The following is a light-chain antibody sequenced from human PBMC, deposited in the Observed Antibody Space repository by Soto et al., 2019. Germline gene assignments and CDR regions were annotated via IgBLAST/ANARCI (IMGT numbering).Light chain of an antibody. CDR2: DVS. CDR1: QSIIIW. CDR3: QQFNSYPWT. Sequence: DIQMTQSPSTLSASVGDRVTITCRASQSIIIWLAWYQQKPGKAPKLLIYDVSSLESGVPSRFSGSGSGTEFTLTISSLQPDDFATYYCQQFNSYPWTFGQGTKVDI. V-gene: IGKV1-5*01. J-gene: IGKJ1*01.